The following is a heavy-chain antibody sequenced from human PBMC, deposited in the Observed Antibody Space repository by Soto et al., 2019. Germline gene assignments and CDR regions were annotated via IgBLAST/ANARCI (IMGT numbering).Heavy chain of an antibody. CDR3: ARGAAYSGHDY. Sequence: ASVKVSCKASGYTFTGYAMHWVRQAPGQRLEWMGWINAGNGNTKYSQKFQGRVTITRDTSASTAYMELSSLRSEDSAVYYCARGAAYSGHDYWGQGTLVTVSS. V-gene: IGHV1-3*01. CDR2: INAGNGNT. CDR1: GYTFTGYA. J-gene: IGHJ4*02. D-gene: IGHD5-12*01.